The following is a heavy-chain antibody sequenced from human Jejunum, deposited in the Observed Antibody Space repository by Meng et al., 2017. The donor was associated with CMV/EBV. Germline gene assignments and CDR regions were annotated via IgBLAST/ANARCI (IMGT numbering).Heavy chain of an antibody. V-gene: IGHV4-4*07. CDR3: ARGPGASTREGFDY. D-gene: IGHD1-26*01. Sequence: VIVQQSGPAMVQPSDTLSRTLTVFGSSVNNYYGGWVRQSAGKVLEWLGRFYSSDTYNYHPSLDSRVTMSLDTSKNQFSLNLRSVTAADTATYYCARGPGASTREGFDYWGLGTLVTVSS. CDR1: GSSVNNYY. CDR2: FYSSDTY. J-gene: IGHJ4*02.